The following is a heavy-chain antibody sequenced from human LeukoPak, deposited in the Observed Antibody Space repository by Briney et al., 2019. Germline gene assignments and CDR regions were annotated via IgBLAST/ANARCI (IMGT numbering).Heavy chain of an antibody. CDR3: ARDRPHNWFDP. CDR1: GFTFNKYW. CDR2: FDNNGVET. J-gene: IGHJ5*02. V-gene: IGHV3-74*01. Sequence: GGSLRLSCVASGFTFNKYWMHWVRQIPGEGLVWVSRFDNNGVETVYADSVKGRFTISRDNAKNTLYLQMNSLRVEDTAIYYCARDRPHNWFDPWGQGTLVTVSS.